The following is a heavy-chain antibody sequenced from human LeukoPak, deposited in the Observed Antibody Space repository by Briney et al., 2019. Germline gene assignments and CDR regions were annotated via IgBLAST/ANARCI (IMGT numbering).Heavy chain of an antibody. CDR2: IYPGDSDT. CDR3: AREQGYCSGGSCYSSGWLDP. D-gene: IGHD2-15*01. V-gene: IGHV5-51*01. CDR1: GYSFTSYW. J-gene: IGHJ5*02. Sequence: GESLKISCKGSGYSFTSYWIGWVRQMPGKGLEWMGIIYPGDSDTRYSPSFQGQVTISADKSISTAYLQWSSLKASDTAMYYCAREQGYCSGGSCYSSGWLDPWGQGTLVTVSS.